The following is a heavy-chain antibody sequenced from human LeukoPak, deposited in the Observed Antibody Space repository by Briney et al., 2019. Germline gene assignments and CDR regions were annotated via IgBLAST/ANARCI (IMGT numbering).Heavy chain of an antibody. CDR3: ARDLGQYYDTSDNWFDP. D-gene: IGHD3-22*01. Sequence: GGSLRLSCAASGFTFSNYWMHWVRQAPGEGLVWVSRINSDGINTRYADSAKGRFTISRDNAKNTLNLQMSSLRAEDTAVYYCARDLGQYYDTSDNWFDPWGQGTLVTVSS. CDR2: INSDGINT. J-gene: IGHJ5*02. V-gene: IGHV3-74*01. CDR1: GFTFSNYW.